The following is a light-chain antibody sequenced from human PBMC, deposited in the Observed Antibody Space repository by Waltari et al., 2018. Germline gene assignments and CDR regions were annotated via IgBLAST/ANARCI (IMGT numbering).Light chain of an antibody. CDR1: EDVSSY. Sequence: ETVLTQSPATLSLSPGERAPPSCRASEDVSSYLAWYQQKPGQAPRLLIYDASNRATGIPARLSGSGSGTDFTLTISSLEPEDFALYYCQQRRNWPPLTFGGGTKVE. J-gene: IGKJ4*01. CDR3: QQRRNWPPLT. V-gene: IGKV3-11*01. CDR2: DAS.